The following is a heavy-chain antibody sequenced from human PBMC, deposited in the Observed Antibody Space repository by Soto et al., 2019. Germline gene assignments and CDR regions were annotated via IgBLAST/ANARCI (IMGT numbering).Heavy chain of an antibody. CDR1: GYFFTSYA. Sequence: QVQLVQSGPEVKKTRASVKVSCRASGYFFTSYAIHWVRQAPGPRLEWLGWINAVNGHTKYSQNFQGRVIITRDTSANTVYMEVSSLKSGDTAVYYCARGSIAVAGRNQLDYWGQGTRVTVFS. V-gene: IGHV1-3*01. J-gene: IGHJ4*02. CDR2: INAVNGHT. CDR3: ARGSIAVAGRNQLDY. D-gene: IGHD6-19*01.